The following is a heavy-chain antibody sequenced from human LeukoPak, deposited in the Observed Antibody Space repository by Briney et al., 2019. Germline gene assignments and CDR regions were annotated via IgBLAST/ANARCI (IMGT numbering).Heavy chain of an antibody. D-gene: IGHD3-3*01. CDR3: AKDTVGFWSGDLDY. CDR2: LSIFSWNSGSK. Sequence: GGSLRLSCAASGFTFDDYAMHWVRQAPGKGLEWVSGLSIFSWNSGSKGYADSVKGRFTISRDNAKNSLYLQMNSLRAEDTALYYCAKDTVGFWSGDLDYWGQGTLVTVSS. CDR1: GFTFDDYA. J-gene: IGHJ4*02. V-gene: IGHV3-9*01.